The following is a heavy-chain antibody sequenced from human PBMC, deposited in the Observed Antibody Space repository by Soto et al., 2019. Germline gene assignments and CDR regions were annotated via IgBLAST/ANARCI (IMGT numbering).Heavy chain of an antibody. CDR2: ISYDGSNE. CDR3: AKDGPGHTICYYYMYV. D-gene: IGHD2-21*01. V-gene: IGHV3-30*18. Sequence: QVQLVESGGGVVQPGGSLTLSCAASGFTFSRYAIHWVRQAPGKGLEWLAAISYDGSNEYYEDSVKGRFTISRDNSKNTLYLQMNSLRAEDTAVYYCAKDGPGHTICYYYMYVWGTGTTVTFPS. J-gene: IGHJ6*03. CDR1: GFTFSRYA.